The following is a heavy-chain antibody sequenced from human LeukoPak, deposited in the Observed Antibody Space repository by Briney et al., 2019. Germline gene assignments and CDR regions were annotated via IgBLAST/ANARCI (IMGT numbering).Heavy chain of an antibody. CDR1: GYTFTSNW. CDR2: IYPGDSDT. CDR3: ARQLQRGYSYSDY. V-gene: IGHV5-51*01. J-gene: IGHJ4*02. D-gene: IGHD5-18*01. Sequence: SGESLKISCNGSGYTFTSNWIGWVRQMPGKGLEWMGIIYPGDSDTRYSPSFQGQVTISADKSISTAYLQWSSLKASDTAMYYCARQLQRGYSYSDYWGQGTLVTVSS.